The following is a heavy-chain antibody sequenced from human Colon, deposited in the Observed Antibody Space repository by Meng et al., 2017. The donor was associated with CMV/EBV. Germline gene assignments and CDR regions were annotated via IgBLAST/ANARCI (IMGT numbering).Heavy chain of an antibody. CDR2: VTSPSDGGTS. D-gene: IGHD1-26*01. V-gene: IGHV3-15*07. Sequence: EVQLVESGGGLVQPGGYLRLSCAAPRFIVSHAYMNRVRQAPGKGLECVARVTSPSDGGTSQYAAFVKGRFTISRNTLKSTLDLQMNSLTMDDAGVYYCTTGYSGASFGWGQGTLVTVSS. J-gene: IGHJ4*02. CDR3: TTGYSGASFG. CDR1: RFIVSHAY.